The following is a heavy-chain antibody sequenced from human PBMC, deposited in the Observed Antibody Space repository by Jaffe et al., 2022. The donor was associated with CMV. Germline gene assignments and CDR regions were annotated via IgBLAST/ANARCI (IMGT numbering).Heavy chain of an antibody. CDR1: GFTFSSYS. D-gene: IGHD1-26*01. J-gene: IGHJ6*02. CDR3: ARERDSGSYSGYYYYYGMDV. Sequence: EVQLVESGGGLVQPGGSLRLSCAASGFTFSSYSMNWVRQAPGKGLEWVSYISSSSSTIYYADSVKGRFTISRDNAKNSLYLQMNSLRDEDTAVYYCARERDSGSYSGYYYYYGMDVWGQGTTVTVSS. CDR2: ISSSSSTI. V-gene: IGHV3-48*02.